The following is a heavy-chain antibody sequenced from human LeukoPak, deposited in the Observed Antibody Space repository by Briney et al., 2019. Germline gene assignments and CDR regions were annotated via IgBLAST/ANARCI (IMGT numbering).Heavy chain of an antibody. J-gene: IGHJ6*03. D-gene: IGHD1-26*01. V-gene: IGHV3-21*01. CDR1: GFTFSTYY. Sequence: GGSLRLSCAASGFTFSTYYMNWVRQAPGKGLEWVSCITSSGSYIYYADSVKGRFSISRDNSKNSLYLQMNSLRAEDTAVYYCARDPYSGGYGAYYYYYMDLWGQGTPVTISS. CDR3: ARDPYSGGYGAYYYYYMDL. CDR2: ITSSGSYI.